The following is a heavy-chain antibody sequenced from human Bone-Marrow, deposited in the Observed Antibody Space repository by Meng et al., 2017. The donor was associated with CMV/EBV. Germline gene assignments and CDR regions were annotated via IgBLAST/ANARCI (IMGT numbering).Heavy chain of an antibody. CDR3: AKDMALHDAFDI. V-gene: IGHV3-43*01. Sequence: ETLSLTCAASGFTFDDYTMHWVRQAPGKGLEWVSLISWDGGSTYYADSVKGRFTISRDNSKNSLYLQMNILRTEDTALYYCAKDMALHDAFDIWGQGTMVTVSS. CDR1: GFTFDDYT. CDR2: ISWDGGST. J-gene: IGHJ3*02.